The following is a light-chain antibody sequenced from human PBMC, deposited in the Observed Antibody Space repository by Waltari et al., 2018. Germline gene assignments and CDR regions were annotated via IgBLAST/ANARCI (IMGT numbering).Light chain of an antibody. V-gene: IGLV1-40*01. J-gene: IGLJ3*02. CDR2: GSS. CDR3: QSYDISLSVV. Sequence: QSVLTQPPSVSGAPGQRVPIHCTGNSPNHGAGHDVDWYQQLPRAAPKLLISGSSSRPLGVPDRFFGSTSGTSASLAITGLQAEDEADYYCQSYDISLSVVFGGGTKLTVL. CDR1: SPNHGAGHD.